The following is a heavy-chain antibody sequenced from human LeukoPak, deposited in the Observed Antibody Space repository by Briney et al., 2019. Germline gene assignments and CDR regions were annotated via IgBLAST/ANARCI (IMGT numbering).Heavy chain of an antibody. Sequence: SGGSLRLSCTATGXTFTNYWVAWVRQMPGRGREWLGMMYPGDSDVRYSSSFAGQITISVDSATNTTHLQWSSLKASDTGIYFCARRRYSSGPADYWGQGTQVIASS. CDR1: GXTFTNYW. V-gene: IGHV5-51*01. J-gene: IGHJ4*02. D-gene: IGHD6-19*01. CDR3: ARRRYSSGPADY. CDR2: MYPGDSDV.